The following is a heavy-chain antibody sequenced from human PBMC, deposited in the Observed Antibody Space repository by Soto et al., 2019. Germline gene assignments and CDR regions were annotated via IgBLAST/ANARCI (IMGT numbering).Heavy chain of an antibody. CDR1: GFTFSSYG. V-gene: IGHV3-30*18. J-gene: IGHJ4*02. CDR3: AKGPTDFDY. CDR2: ISYDGSNK. Sequence: LRLSCAASGFTFSSYGMHWVRQAPGKGLEWVAVISYDGSNKYYADSVKGRFTISRDNSKNTLYLQMNSLRAEDTAVYYCAKGPTDFDYWGQGTLVTVSS.